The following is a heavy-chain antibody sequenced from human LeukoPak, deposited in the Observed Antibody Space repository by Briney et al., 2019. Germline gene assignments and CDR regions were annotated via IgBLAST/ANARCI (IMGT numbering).Heavy chain of an antibody. CDR2: INPSGGST. Sequence: GASVKVSCKASGYTFTSYYMHWVRQAPGQGLEWMGIINPSGGSTSYAQKFQGRVTMTRDTSTSTVYMELSSLRSEDTAVYYCARDHVTMVREANWFDPWGQGTLVSVSS. CDR3: ARDHVTMVREANWFDP. D-gene: IGHD3-10*01. CDR1: GYTFTSYY. J-gene: IGHJ5*02. V-gene: IGHV1-46*01.